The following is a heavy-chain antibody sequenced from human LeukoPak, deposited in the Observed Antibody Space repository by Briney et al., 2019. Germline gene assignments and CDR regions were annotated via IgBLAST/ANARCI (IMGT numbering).Heavy chain of an antibody. D-gene: IGHD1-26*01. V-gene: IGHV3-53*01. CDR2: IYSSGST. Sequence: GGSLRLSCAASGFTVSSDYMSWVRQAPGKGLEWVSVIYSSGSTYYADSVKGRFTISRDNSKNTLYLQMNSLRAEDTAVYYCARREPSGRYYINWGQGTLVTVSS. J-gene: IGHJ4*02. CDR3: ARREPSGRYYIN. CDR1: GFTVSSDY.